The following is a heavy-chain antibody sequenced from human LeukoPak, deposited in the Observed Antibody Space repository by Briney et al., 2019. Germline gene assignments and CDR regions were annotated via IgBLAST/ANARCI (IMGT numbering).Heavy chain of an antibody. CDR3: ASDTTKGDYFDY. D-gene: IGHD1-1*01. CDR1: GGSISSSSYY. CDR2: MYYSGTT. Sequence: SQTLSLTCTVSGGSISSSSYYWAWIRQPPGKGLEWIGSMYYSGTTYYNPSLMSRLTISVDTSKNQFSLKLSSVTAADTAMYYCASDTTKGDYFDYWGQGILVTVSS. J-gene: IGHJ4*02. V-gene: IGHV4-39*07.